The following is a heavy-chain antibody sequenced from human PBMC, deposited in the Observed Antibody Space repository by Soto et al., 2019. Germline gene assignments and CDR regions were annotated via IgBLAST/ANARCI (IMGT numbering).Heavy chain of an antibody. CDR3: ARARIVVSGTIVDF. CDR2: ISYSGST. V-gene: IGHV4-39*01. J-gene: IGHJ4*02. D-gene: IGHD1-7*01. Sequence: SETLSLTCTVSGGSISSSNYYWTWIRQPPGKGLEWIGSISYSGSTVYNPSLNSRGTISVDKPKNQFSLKLTSVTAADTAVYYCARARIVVSGTIVDFWGLGTLVTVSS. CDR1: GGSISSSNYY.